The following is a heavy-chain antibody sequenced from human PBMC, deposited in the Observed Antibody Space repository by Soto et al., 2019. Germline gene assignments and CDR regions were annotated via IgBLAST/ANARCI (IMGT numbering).Heavy chain of an antibody. J-gene: IGHJ1*01. CDR3: VKDESINWYSGHFRH. CDR1: GVTVDYYS. CDR2: INWNSGSI. Sequence: GGSLRLSCAASGVTVDYYSMHWVRHVPGKGLEWVSGINWNSGSIGYGDSVKGRFAISRDNAKNSLHLQMNSLSAEDTAFYYCVKDESINWYSGHFRHWGQGTLVTVSS. D-gene: IGHD6-13*01. V-gene: IGHV3-9*01.